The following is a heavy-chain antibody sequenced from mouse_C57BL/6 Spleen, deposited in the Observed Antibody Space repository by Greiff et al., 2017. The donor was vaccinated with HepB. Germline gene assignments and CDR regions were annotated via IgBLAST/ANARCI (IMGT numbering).Heavy chain of an antibody. CDR3: ARQGDDLHYFYY. CDR2: INPNNGGT. Sequence: EVQLQQSGPELVKPGASVKISCKASGYTFTDYYMNWVKQSHGKSLEWIGDINPNNGGTSYNQKFKGKATLTVDKSSSTAYMERRSLTSEDSAVYYCARQGDDLHYFYYWGQGTTLTVSS. CDR1: GYTFTDYY. V-gene: IGHV1-26*01. J-gene: IGHJ2*01. D-gene: IGHD2-3*01.